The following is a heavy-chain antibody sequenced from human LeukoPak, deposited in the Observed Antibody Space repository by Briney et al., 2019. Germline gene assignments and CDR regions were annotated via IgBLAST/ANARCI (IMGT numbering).Heavy chain of an antibody. CDR3: ARTYYDFWSGYGGFDY. D-gene: IGHD3-3*01. CDR2: IYYSGST. V-gene: IGHV4-39*01. J-gene: IGHJ4*02. Sequence: KPSETLSLTCTVSGGSISSSSYYWGWIRQPPGKGLEWIGSIYYSGSTYYNPSLKSRVTISVDTSKNQFSLKLSSVTAADTAVYYCARTYYDFWSGYGGFDYWGQGTLVTVSS. CDR1: GGSISSSSYY.